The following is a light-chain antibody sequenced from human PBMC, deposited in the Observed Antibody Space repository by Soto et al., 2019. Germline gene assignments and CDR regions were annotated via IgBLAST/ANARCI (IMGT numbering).Light chain of an antibody. CDR1: QSVNNNY. CDR2: GAS. J-gene: IGKJ4*01. V-gene: IGKV3-20*01. CDR3: QQYDTSLPYT. Sequence: EIVLTQSPGTLSLSPGDRATLSCEASQSVNNNYLAWYQHKPGQAPRLLIYGASSRATGIPDRFSGSGSGTDFTLTIRRLEREDFAVYYCQQYDTSLPYTFGGGTKVEIK.